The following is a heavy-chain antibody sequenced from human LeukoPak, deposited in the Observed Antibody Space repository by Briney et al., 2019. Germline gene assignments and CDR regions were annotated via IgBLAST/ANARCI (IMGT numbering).Heavy chain of an antibody. Sequence: GESLKISCKGSGYSFISYWIGWVRQMPGKGLEWMGIIYPGDSDTRYSPSFQGQVTISADKFISTAYLQWSSLKASDTAMYYCARGYCSSTSCSYFDYWGQGTLVTVSS. J-gene: IGHJ4*02. D-gene: IGHD2-2*01. V-gene: IGHV5-51*01. CDR3: ARGYCSSTSCSYFDY. CDR2: IYPGDSDT. CDR1: GYSFISYW.